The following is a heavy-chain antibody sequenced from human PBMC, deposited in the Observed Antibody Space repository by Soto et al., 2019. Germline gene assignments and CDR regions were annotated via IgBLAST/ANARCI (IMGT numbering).Heavy chain of an antibody. J-gene: IGHJ3*02. CDR1: GFSFSDYY. V-gene: IGHV3-11*06. CDR3: TRHLRARGIVHDVFDI. Sequence: QVRLVESGGGLVKPGGSVRLSCAASGFSFSDYYMTWISQAPGKGLEWVSRISNSGEDTNYADSVQGRFTISRDNGENSLYLQMTSLRAEDTAVYYCTRHLRARGIVHDVFDIWGQGTMVTVSS. D-gene: IGHD2-8*01. CDR2: ISNSGEDT.